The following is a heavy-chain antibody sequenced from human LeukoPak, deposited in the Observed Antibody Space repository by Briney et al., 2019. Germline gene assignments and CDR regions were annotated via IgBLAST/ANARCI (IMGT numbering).Heavy chain of an antibody. CDR2: IFPSSDEI. J-gene: IGHJ4*02. CDR3: AKSRWGSVATPDS. V-gene: IGHV3-23*01. Sequence: GGSLRLSCAASGFTFSDFPMIWVRQAPGKGLEWVSSIFPSSDEIYYADSVKGRFTISRDNSKNTVYLQMNSLAIEDTAIYYCAKSRWGSVATPDSWGQGTVVTVSS. D-gene: IGHD5-12*01. CDR1: GFTFSDFP.